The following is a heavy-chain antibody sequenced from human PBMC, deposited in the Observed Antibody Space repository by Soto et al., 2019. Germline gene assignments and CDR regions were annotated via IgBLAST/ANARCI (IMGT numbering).Heavy chain of an antibody. D-gene: IGHD5-18*01. Sequence: QVQLQESGPGLVKPSETLSLTCTVSGGSVSSGNYYWRWIRQPPGKRLEWIGYIFHSGTKYNPSLKSRVTISVDTSKNQFSLKLSSVTAADTAVYYCARDSEKYSYGHNDYWGQGTVVTVSS. CDR1: GGSVSSGNYY. V-gene: IGHV4-61*01. CDR2: IFHSGT. J-gene: IGHJ4*02. CDR3: ARDSEKYSYGHNDY.